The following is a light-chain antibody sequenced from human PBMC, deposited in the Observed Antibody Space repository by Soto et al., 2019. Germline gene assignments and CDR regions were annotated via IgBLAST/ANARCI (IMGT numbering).Light chain of an antibody. CDR3: ATWDTSLSAVL. V-gene: IGLV1-51*01. J-gene: IGLJ2*01. Sequence: QSVLTQPPSVSAAPGQKVTISCSGSSSNIGNNYVSWYQQVPGTAPKLLIYDNNQRPSGIPDRLSGSKSGTSATLDITGLQTGDEADYYCATWDTSLSAVLFGGGTKLTVL. CDR1: SSNIGNNY. CDR2: DNN.